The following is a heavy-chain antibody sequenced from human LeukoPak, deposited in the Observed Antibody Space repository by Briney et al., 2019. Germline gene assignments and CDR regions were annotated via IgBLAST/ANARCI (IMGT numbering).Heavy chain of an antibody. D-gene: IGHD2-15*01. J-gene: IGHJ5*02. CDR1: GGSISSGDYY. Sequence: SETLSLTCTVSGGSISSGDYYWSWIRQPPGKGLEWIAYISHSGGTYYNPSLKSRATISLDTSRNQFSLKLSSVTAADTAVYYCARDFQGGPNAPWGQGTLVTVSS. CDR3: ARDFQGGPNAP. V-gene: IGHV4-30-4*01. CDR2: ISHSGGT.